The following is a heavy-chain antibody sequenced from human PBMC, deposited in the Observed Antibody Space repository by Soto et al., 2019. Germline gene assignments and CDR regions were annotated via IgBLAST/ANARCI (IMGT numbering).Heavy chain of an antibody. CDR2: IYRTGST. CDR3: ARLGNKYGSGPLCYFKF. CDR1: GDSISRGFYY. D-gene: IGHD3-10*01. V-gene: IGHV4-31*03. J-gene: IGHJ4*02. Sequence: PSETLSLTCTVSGDSISRGFYYWSWIRQPPGKGLEWIGNIYRTGSTDFNPSLKSRLTMSVDTSKNQFSLRLASVTAADTAVYYCARLGNKYGSGPLCYFKFWGPGTPATVSS.